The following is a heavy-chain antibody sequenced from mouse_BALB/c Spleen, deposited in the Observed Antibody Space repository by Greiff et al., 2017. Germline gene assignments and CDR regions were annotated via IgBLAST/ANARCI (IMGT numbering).Heavy chain of an antibody. CDR1: GYTFTSYW. CDR2: INPSTGYT. D-gene: IGHD1-1*01. J-gene: IGHJ4*01. V-gene: IGHV1-7*01. Sequence: VQLQQSGAELAKPGASVKMSCKASGYTFTSYWVHWVKQRPGQGLEWIGYINPSTGYTEYNQKFKDKATLTADKSSSTAYMQLSSLTSEDSAVYYCARRGGYYGSFPMDYWGQGTSVTVSS. CDR3: ARRGGYYGSFPMDY.